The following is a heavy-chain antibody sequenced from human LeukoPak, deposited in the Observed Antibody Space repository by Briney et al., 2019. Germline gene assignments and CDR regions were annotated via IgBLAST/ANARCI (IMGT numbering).Heavy chain of an antibody. J-gene: IGHJ6*02. Sequence: ASVKVSCKASVGTFSSYAISWVRQAPGQGLEWMGRIIPILGIANYAQKLQGRVTITADKSTSTAYMELSSLRSEDAAVYYCSRLIWFGELPTPYYYSYGMDVWGQGTTVTVS. V-gene: IGHV1-69*04. CDR3: SRLIWFGELPTPYYYSYGMDV. CDR1: VGTFSSYA. D-gene: IGHD3-10*01. CDR2: IIPILGIA.